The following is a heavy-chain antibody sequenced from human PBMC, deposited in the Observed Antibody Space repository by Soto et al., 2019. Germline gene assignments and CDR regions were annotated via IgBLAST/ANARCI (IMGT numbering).Heavy chain of an antibody. CDR1: GFTFSGSA. V-gene: IGHV3-73*02. J-gene: IGHJ6*02. Sequence: EVHLVESGGGLVQPGGSLRLSCAASGFTFSGSAMHWVRQASGKGLEWVGRIRNKADNYATAYTASVKGRFIISRDDSTNASYLQMNSLQAEDTALYHCTRIAPSYNMDVWGQGTTVTVSS. CDR2: IRNKADNYAT. D-gene: IGHD2-21*01. CDR3: TRIAPSYNMDV.